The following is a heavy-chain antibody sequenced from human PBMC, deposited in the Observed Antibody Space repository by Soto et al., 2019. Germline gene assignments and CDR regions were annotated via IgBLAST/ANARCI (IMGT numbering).Heavy chain of an antibody. Sequence: GGSLRLSCAASGFTFSSYEMNWVRQAPGKGLEWVSYISSSGSTIYYADSVKGRFTISRDNAKNSLYLQMNSLRAEDTAVYYCARGRIVVVTAILYYYYGMDVWGQGTTVTVSS. J-gene: IGHJ6*02. CDR2: ISSSGSTI. V-gene: IGHV3-48*03. D-gene: IGHD2-21*02. CDR1: GFTFSSYE. CDR3: ARGRIVVVTAILYYYYGMDV.